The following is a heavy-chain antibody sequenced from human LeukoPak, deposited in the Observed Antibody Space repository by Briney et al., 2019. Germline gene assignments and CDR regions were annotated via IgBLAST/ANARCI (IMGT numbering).Heavy chain of an antibody. CDR2: INPNSGGT. CDR1: GYTFTNFG. V-gene: IGHV1-2*02. D-gene: IGHD6-13*01. Sequence: VASVKVSCRTSGYTFTNFGIGWVRQAPGQGLEWMGWINPNSGGTNYAQKFQGRVTMTRDTSISTAYMELSRLRSDDTAVYYCAREDAGYSIHQDWFDPWGQGTLVTVSS. J-gene: IGHJ5*02. CDR3: AREDAGYSIHQDWFDP.